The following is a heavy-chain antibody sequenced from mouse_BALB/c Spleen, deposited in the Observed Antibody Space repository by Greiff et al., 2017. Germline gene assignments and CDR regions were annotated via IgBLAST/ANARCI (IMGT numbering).Heavy chain of an antibody. V-gene: IGHV1-67*01. J-gene: IGHJ2*01. D-gene: IGHD1-1*01. CDR3: ARGGYGSSYFDY. CDR1: SYTFTDYA. Sequence: VKLVESGPELVRPGVSVKISCKGSSYTFTDYAMHWVKQSHAKSLEWIGVISTYYGNTNYNQKFKGKATMTVDKSSSTAYMELARLTSEDSAVYYCARGGYGSSYFDYWGQGTTLTVSS. CDR2: ISTYYGNT.